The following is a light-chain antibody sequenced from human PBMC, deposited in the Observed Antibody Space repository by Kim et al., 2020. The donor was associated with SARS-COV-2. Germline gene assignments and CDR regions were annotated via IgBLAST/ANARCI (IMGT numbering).Light chain of an antibody. J-gene: IGLJ3*02. CDR1: ASNIGRNY. CDR3: GTWDTSLDAVL. CDR2: DSY. Sequence: GKKATMSCSGSASNIGRNYVSWYQQLPGAAPKLLLYDSYKRPSGIPDRFSGSKSGTSATLDITGLQTEDEADYYCGTWDTSLDAVLFGGGTKLTVL. V-gene: IGLV1-51*01.